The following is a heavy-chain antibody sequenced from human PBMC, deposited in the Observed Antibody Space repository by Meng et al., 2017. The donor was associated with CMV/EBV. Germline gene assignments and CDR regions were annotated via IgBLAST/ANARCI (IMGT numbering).Heavy chain of an antibody. CDR3: ARGDYDFWSGYYSWYYYGMDV. CDR1: GYTFTSYN. J-gene: IGHJ6*02. D-gene: IGHD3-3*01. Sequence: ASVKVSCKASGYTFTSYNINWVRQATGQGLEWTGWMNPNSGNTGYAQKFQGRVTMTRNTSISTAYMELSSLRSEDTAVYYCARGDYDFWSGYYSWYYYGMDVWGQGTTVTVSS. V-gene: IGHV1-8*01. CDR2: MNPNSGNT.